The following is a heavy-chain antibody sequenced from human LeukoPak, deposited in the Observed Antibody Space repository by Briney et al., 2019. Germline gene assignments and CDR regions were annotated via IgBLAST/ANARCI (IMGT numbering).Heavy chain of an antibody. V-gene: IGHV3-30*02. CDR3: VRVGYSYGYGDWNHFDY. D-gene: IGHD5-18*01. Sequence: TGGSLRLSCAASGFTFSSYGMHWVRQAPGKGLEWVAFIRYDGSNKYYADSVKGRFTISRDNSKNTLYLQMNSLRAEDTAVYFCVRVGYSYGYGDWNHFDYWGQGTLVTVSS. CDR1: GFTFSSYG. J-gene: IGHJ4*02. CDR2: IRYDGSNK.